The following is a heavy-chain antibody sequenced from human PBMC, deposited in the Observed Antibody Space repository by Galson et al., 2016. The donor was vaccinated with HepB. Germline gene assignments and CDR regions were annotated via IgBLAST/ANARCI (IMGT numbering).Heavy chain of an antibody. Sequence: SLRLSCAASGFTFSDAWMSWVRQAPGKGLEWVSRIKTTTDGGTTDYAAPVKGRFTISRDDSKNTVYLQMNSLKTEDTALYYCTRYQLPGDDWGQGALVIVSS. CDR1: GFTFSDAW. CDR3: TRYQLPGDD. CDR2: IKTTTDGGTT. J-gene: IGHJ4*02. D-gene: IGHD2-2*01. V-gene: IGHV3-15*01.